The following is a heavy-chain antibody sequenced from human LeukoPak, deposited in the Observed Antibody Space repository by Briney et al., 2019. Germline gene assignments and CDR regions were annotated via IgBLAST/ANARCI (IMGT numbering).Heavy chain of an antibody. CDR3: AKSASGYSSSWYCFDY. D-gene: IGHD6-13*01. CDR1: GFTFSSYG. Sequence: GGSLRLSCAASGFTFSSYGIHWVRQAPGKGLEWVAFIRFDGSNKYYADFVKGRFTISRDNSKNTLYLQMNSLRTEDTAVYYCAKSASGYSSSWYCFDYWGQGTLVTVSS. V-gene: IGHV3-30*02. CDR2: IRFDGSNK. J-gene: IGHJ4*02.